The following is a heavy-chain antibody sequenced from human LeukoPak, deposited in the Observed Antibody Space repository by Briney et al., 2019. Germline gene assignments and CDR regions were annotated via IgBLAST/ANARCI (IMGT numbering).Heavy chain of an antibody. Sequence: GGSLRLSCAASGFTFSSYSMNWVRQAPGKGLEWVSSISSSSYIYYADSVKGRFTISRDNAKNSLYLQMNSLRAEDTAVYYCARLWGDTYYYYGMDVWGQGTTVTVSS. CDR2: ISSSSYI. CDR1: GFTFSSYS. D-gene: IGHD2-21*02. CDR3: ARLWGDTYYYYGMDV. V-gene: IGHV3-21*01. J-gene: IGHJ6*02.